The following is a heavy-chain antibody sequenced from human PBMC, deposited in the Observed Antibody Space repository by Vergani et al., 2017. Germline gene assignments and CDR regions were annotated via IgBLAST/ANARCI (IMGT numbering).Heavy chain of an antibody. J-gene: IGHJ5*02. CDR3: ARGRQYQLPKRSRGWFDP. D-gene: IGHD2-2*01. V-gene: IGHV4-34*01. CDR1: GGSFSGYC. Sequence: QVQLQQWGAGLLKPSETLSLTCAVYGGSFSGYCWSWIRQPPGKGLEWLGEINHSGSTNYNPSLKSRVTISVDTSKNQFSLKLSSVTAADTAVYYCARGRQYQLPKRSRGWFDPWGQGTLVTVSS. CDR2: INHSGST.